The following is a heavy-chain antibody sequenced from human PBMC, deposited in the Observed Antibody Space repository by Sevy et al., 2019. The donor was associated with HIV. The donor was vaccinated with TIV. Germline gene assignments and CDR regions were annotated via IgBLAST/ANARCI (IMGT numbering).Heavy chain of an antibody. CDR1: GFTFSSYD. CDR2: ISSSGSSI. V-gene: IGHV3-48*03. J-gene: IGHJ5*02. Sequence: GGSLRLSCTASGFTFSSYDMNWVRQAPGKGLEWVSKISSSGSSIYYADSVKGRFTISRDNAKNSLNLQMNSLRAEDRAVYYCTRNGGGFDNGFDPWVQGTLVTVSS. D-gene: IGHD2-8*01. CDR3: TRNGGGFDNGFDP.